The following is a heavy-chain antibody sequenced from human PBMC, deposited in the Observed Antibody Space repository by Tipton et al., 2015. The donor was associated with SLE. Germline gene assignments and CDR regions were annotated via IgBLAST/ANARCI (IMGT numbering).Heavy chain of an antibody. V-gene: IGHV3-7*01. CDR1: GFTFSSNW. D-gene: IGHD1-26*01. CDR2: IKEDGSDK. CDR3: ARDGGSLEDYMDV. J-gene: IGHJ6*03. Sequence: SLRLSCVASGFTFSSNWMSWVRQTPGKGLEWVANIKEDGSDKYYVGSVKGRFTISRDNAKNSLYLQMNSLSAEDTAVYYCARDGGSLEDYMDVWGKGTTVTVSS.